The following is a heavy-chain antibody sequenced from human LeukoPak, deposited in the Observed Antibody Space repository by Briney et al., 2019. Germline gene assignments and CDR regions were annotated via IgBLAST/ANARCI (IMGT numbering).Heavy chain of an antibody. J-gene: IGHJ4*02. CDR1: GGSITSYY. CDR3: ARDGPYSSGWYQHYFDY. V-gene: IGHV4-59*12. Sequence: SETLSLTCTVSGGSITSYYWSWIWQPPGKGLEWIGYIYYSGSTYYNPSLKSRVTISVDTSKNQFSLKLSSMTAADTAVYYCARDGPYSSGWYQHYFDYWGQGTLVTVSS. D-gene: IGHD6-19*01. CDR2: IYYSGST.